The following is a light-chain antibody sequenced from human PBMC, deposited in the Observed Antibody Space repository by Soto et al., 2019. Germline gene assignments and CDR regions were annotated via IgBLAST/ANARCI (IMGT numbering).Light chain of an antibody. CDR3: SSYTSSSTLAV. V-gene: IGLV2-14*01. J-gene: IGLJ2*01. CDR2: DVN. Sequence: QSALTQPASVSGSPGQSITISCTGTSSDVGGYNYVSWYQQDPGKAPKLMIYDVNNRPSGVSNRFSGSKSGNTASLTISGLQAEDEADYYCSSYTSSSTLAVFGGGTKVTVL. CDR1: SSDVGGYNY.